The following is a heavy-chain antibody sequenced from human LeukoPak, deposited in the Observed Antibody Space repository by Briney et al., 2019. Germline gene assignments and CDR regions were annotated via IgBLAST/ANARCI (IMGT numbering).Heavy chain of an antibody. J-gene: IGHJ4*02. Sequence: PSETLSLTCAVYGGSFSGYYWSWIRQPPGKGLEWIGEINHSGTTRYNPSLRSRVTISVDTSKNQFSLKLSSVTAADTAMYYCARDNQYNSASSDYGGTNFDSWGQGTLVTVSS. V-gene: IGHV4-34*01. D-gene: IGHD4-17*01. CDR1: GGSFSGYY. CDR3: ARDNQYNSASSDYGGTNFDS. CDR2: INHSGTT.